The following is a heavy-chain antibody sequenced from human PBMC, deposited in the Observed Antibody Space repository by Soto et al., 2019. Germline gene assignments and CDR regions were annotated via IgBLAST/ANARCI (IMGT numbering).Heavy chain of an antibody. CDR2: INSDGSST. CDR1: GFTFISYW. CDR3: ARAPSGGSTSCSY. V-gene: IGHV3-74*01. J-gene: IGHJ4*02. D-gene: IGHD2-2*01. Sequence: GGSLRLSCAASGFTFISYWMHWVRQAPGKGLVWVSRINSDGSSTSYADSVKGRFTISRDNAKNTLYLQMNSLRAEDTAVYYCARAPSGGSTSCSYWGQGTLVTVSS.